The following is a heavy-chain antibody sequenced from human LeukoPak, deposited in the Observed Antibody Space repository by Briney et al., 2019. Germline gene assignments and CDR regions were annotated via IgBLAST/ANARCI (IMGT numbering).Heavy chain of an antibody. D-gene: IGHD6-13*01. J-gene: IGHJ4*02. V-gene: IGHV1-69*05. CDR1: GGTFSSYA. CDR2: IISIFGTA. Sequence: ASVKVSCKASGGTFSSYAISWVRQAPGQGLEWMGGIISIFGTANYAQKFQGRVTITTDESTSTAYMELSSLRSEDTAVYYCARDRSSSWRLDYWGQGTLVTVSS. CDR3: ARDRSSSWRLDY.